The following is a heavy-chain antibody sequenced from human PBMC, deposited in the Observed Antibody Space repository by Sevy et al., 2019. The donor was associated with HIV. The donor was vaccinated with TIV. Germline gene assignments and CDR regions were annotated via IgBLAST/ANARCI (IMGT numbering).Heavy chain of an antibody. Sequence: GESLKISCAASGFTFSSYGMHWVRQAPGKGLEWVAVIWYDGSNKYYADSVKGRFTISRDNSKNTLYLQMNSLRAEDTAVYYCAKMAGGRLGELPSPNDYWGQGTLVTVSS. V-gene: IGHV3-33*06. J-gene: IGHJ4*02. CDR1: GFTFSSYG. CDR2: IWYDGSNK. CDR3: AKMAGGRLGELPSPNDY. D-gene: IGHD3-16*02.